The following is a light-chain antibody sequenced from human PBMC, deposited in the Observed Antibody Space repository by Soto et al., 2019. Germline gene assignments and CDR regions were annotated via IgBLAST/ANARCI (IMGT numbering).Light chain of an antibody. CDR2: GAS. J-gene: IGKJ4*01. CDR1: QSVNSNY. CDR3: QQYSRSPLT. Sequence: DIVLTQSPGTLSLSPGERATLSCRASQSVNSNYLAWYQQKPGQAPRLLIHGASSRATGIPDRFSGSGSGTDFTLTISRLEPDDFVMYYCQQYSRSPLTFGGGTKVEI. V-gene: IGKV3-20*01.